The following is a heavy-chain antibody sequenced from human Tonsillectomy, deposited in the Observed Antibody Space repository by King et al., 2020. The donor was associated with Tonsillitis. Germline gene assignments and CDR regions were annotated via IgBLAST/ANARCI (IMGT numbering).Heavy chain of an antibody. CDR2: LNTNTGFP. Sequence: QLVQSGSELKKTGASVKVSCKASGYTFTDYTINWVRQAPGQGLEWMGWLNTNTGFPTYAQDFTRRFVFSWDTSINTAYLQITSLKTEDTALYYCARLAEDFDYWRQGTLVTVSS. CDR1: GYTFTDYT. V-gene: IGHV7-4-1*02. CDR3: ARLAEDFDY. D-gene: IGHD2-15*01. J-gene: IGHJ4*02.